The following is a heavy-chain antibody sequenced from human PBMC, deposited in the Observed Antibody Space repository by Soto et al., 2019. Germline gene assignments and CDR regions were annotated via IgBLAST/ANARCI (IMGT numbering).Heavy chain of an antibody. J-gene: IGHJ5*01. V-gene: IGHV1-2*02. CDR2: INAHSGGT. CDR3: SICFTRHRAYWLDS. Sequence: ASVKVSCKASGFSFTGYYILWLLQPPGQDREGMGWINAHSGGTEYEQKSQGRVYLTRETSIATAYLTLTSLTCDDNALYYCSICFTRHRAYWLDSWGQGXQVTVPS. CDR1: GFSFTGYY. D-gene: IGHD3-10*02.